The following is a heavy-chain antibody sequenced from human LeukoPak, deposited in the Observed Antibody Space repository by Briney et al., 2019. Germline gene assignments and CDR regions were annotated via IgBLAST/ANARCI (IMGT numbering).Heavy chain of an antibody. CDR3: ARPVRYFDRSRGYSGYDGGYYFDY. V-gene: IGHV3-30-3*01. J-gene: IGHJ4*02. CDR1: GFTFSSYA. CDR2: ISYDGSNK. D-gene: IGHD5-12*01. Sequence: PGGSLRLSCAASGFTFSSYAMHWVRQAPGKGLEWVAVISYDGSNKYYADSVKGRFTISRDNSKNTLYLQMNSLRAEDTAVYYCARPVRYFDRSRGYSGYDGGYYFDYWGQGTLVTVSS.